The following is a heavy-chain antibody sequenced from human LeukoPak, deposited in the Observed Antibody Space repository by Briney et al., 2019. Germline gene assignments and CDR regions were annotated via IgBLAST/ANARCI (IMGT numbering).Heavy chain of an antibody. J-gene: IGHJ6*03. V-gene: IGHV1-69*06. CDR1: GGTFSSYA. D-gene: IGHD3-16*01. Sequence: ASVKVSCKASGGTFSSYAISWVRQAPGQGLEWMGGIIPIFGTANYALKFQGRVTITADKSTSTAYMELSSLRSEDTAVYYCARGLRGGYYYYYYMDVWGKGTTVTVSS. CDR2: IIPIFGTA. CDR3: ARGLRGGYYYYYYMDV.